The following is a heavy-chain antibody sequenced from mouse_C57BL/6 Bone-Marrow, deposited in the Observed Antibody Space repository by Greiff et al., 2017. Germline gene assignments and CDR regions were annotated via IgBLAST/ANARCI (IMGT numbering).Heavy chain of an antibody. Sequence: VQLQQSGGGLVQPGESLKLSCESNEYEFPSHDMSWVRKTPEKRLELVAAINSDGGSTYYPDTMERRFIISRDNTKKTLYLQMSSLGSEDTALYYCARHGGLRRRYAMDYWGQGTSFTVSS. CDR3: ARHGGLRRRYAMDY. V-gene: IGHV5-2*01. J-gene: IGHJ4*01. CDR2: INSDGGST. D-gene: IGHD2-4*01. CDR1: EYEFPSHD.